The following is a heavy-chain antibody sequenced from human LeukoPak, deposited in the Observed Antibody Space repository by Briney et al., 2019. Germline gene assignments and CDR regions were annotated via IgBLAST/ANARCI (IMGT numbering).Heavy chain of an antibody. V-gene: IGHV3-23*01. CDR2: ISGNAGST. J-gene: IGHJ5*02. Sequence: GGSLRLSCGASGFTFNNYAMSWVRQAPGKGLEWVSGISGNAGSTDYADSVKGRFSISRDNSKNTVCLQMNSLRAEDTAIYYCAKHPVVITAAGSWFDHWGQGTRVTVSS. CDR3: AKHPVVITAAGSWFDH. D-gene: IGHD2-15*01. CDR1: GFTFNNYA.